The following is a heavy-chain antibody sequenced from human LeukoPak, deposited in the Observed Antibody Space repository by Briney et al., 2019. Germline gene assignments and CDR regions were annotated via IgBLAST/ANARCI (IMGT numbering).Heavy chain of an antibody. J-gene: IGHJ3*02. CDR1: GYTFTSYY. CDR3: ARDPIDSGSYYGAFDI. Sequence: ASVTVSCKASGYTFTSYYMHWVRQAPGQGLEWMGIINPSGGSTSYAQKFQGRVTMTRDMSTSTVYMELSSLRSEDTAVYYCARDPIDSGSYYGAFDIWGQGTMVTVSS. V-gene: IGHV1-46*01. D-gene: IGHD1-26*01. CDR2: INPSGGST.